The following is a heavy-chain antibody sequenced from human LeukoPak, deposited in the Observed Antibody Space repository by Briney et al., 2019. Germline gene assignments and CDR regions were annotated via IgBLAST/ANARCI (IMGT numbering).Heavy chain of an antibody. V-gene: IGHV4-59*08. CDR2: VFYSGGT. Sequence: PSETLSLTCTVSGGSISGFHWSWIRQPPGKGLEYIGDVFYSGGTNYNSSLKSRLTISVDTSRNQFSLKLTSVTAADTAVYYCARLYAGAYTRLDPWGQGTLVTVSS. J-gene: IGHJ5*02. D-gene: IGHD3-16*01. CDR1: GGSISGFH. CDR3: ARLYAGAYTRLDP.